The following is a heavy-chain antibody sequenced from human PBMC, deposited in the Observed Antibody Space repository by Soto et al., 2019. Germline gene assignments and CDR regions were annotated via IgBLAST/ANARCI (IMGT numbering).Heavy chain of an antibody. V-gene: IGHV6-1*01. CDR3: VIDPMLGEPPAYEY. D-gene: IGHD1-26*01. CDR2: IYYRSKWYN. CDR1: GDTVSSNSVA. J-gene: IGHJ4*02. Sequence: QVQLQQSGPGLVKPSQTLSLTCDISGDTVSSNSVAWNWIRQSPWRGLEWLGRIYYRSKWYNTYDPSIKRRTAIHPNPPNNHFPLHLHSVTPEDTALYYSVIDPMLGEPPAYEYWGQGILVTVSS.